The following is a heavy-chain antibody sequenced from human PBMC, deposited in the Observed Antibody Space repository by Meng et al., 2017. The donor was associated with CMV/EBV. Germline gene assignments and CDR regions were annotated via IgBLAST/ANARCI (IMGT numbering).Heavy chain of an antibody. CDR2: MNPNSGNT. J-gene: IGHJ6*04. D-gene: IGHD5-12*01. CDR3: ARGDYSGYDRPGYGMDV. V-gene: IGHV1-8*03. Sequence: ASVKVSCKASGYTFTSYDINWVRQATGQGLEWMGWMNPNSGNTGYAQKFQGRVTITRNTSISTAYMELSSLRSEDTAVYYCARGDYSGYDRPGYGMDVWGKGTTVTVSS. CDR1: GYTFTSYD.